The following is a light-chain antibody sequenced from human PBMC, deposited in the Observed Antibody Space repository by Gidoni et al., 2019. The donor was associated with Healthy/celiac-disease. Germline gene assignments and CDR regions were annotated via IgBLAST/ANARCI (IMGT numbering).Light chain of an antibody. CDR2: SAS. J-gene: IGKJ4*01. Sequence: DIQMTQSPSSLSASVGDRVTITCRASQSISSYLNWYQQTPGKAPKLLIYSASSLQSGVPSRFSGSGSVTDFTLTISSLQPEDFATYYCQQSYSTPLTFGGGTKVEIK. V-gene: IGKV1-39*01. CDR3: QQSYSTPLT. CDR1: QSISSY.